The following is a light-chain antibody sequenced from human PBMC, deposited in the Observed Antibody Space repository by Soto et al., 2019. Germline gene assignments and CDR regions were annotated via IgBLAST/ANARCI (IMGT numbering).Light chain of an antibody. CDR1: QSVSSSY. CDR2: GAS. J-gene: IGKJ1*01. V-gene: IGKV3-20*01. Sequence: EIVLTQSPGTLSLSPGERATLSCRASQSVSSSYLAWYQQKPGQAPRLLIYGASSRATGIPDRFSGSGSGTDFTLTISRLEPEGFAVYYCQQYGSSFTWTFGQGTKVDIK. CDR3: QQYGSSFTWT.